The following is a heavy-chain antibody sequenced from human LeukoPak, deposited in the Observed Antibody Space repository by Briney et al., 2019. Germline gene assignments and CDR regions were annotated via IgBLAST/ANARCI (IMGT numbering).Heavy chain of an antibody. V-gene: IGHV4-59*12. J-gene: IGHJ5*02. CDR1: GDSISSYY. CDR3: ARSTMVNAATGWFDP. D-gene: IGHD4/OR15-4a*01. Sequence: SETLSLTCTVSGDSISSYYWSWIRQPPGKGLEWIGYIYNSGSTNYNPSLKSRVTMSVDTSKNHMSLKLSSVTAADTAMYYCARSTMVNAATGWFDPWGQGTLVTVSS. CDR2: IYNSGST.